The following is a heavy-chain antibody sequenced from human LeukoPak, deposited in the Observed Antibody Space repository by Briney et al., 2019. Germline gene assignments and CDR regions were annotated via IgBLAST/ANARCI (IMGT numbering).Heavy chain of an antibody. CDR2: INQDGSEK. Sequence: GGSLRLSCAASGFTFSTYWMNWVRQAPGKGLEWVANINQDGSEKYYVDSVKGRFTISRDNAKNSLYPQMNSLRVEDTAVYYCARRPWALYSGSYGRSLGWFDPWGQGTLVTVSS. CDR3: ARRPWALYSGSYGRSLGWFDP. J-gene: IGHJ5*02. CDR1: GFTFSTYW. D-gene: IGHD1-26*01. V-gene: IGHV3-7*01.